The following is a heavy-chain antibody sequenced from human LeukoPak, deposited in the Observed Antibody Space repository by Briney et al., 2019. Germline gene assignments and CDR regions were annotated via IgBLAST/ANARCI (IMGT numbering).Heavy chain of an antibody. V-gene: IGHV3-11*03. Sequence: PGRSLRLSCAASGFTFSDYYMSWIRQAPGKGLEWVSYISSSTYTNYVDSVKGRFTISRDNAKNSMYLQMNSLRAEDTAVYYCARISGSYVFDYWGQGTLATVSS. CDR2: ISSSTYT. CDR1: GFTFSDYY. J-gene: IGHJ4*02. D-gene: IGHD1-26*01. CDR3: ARISGSYVFDY.